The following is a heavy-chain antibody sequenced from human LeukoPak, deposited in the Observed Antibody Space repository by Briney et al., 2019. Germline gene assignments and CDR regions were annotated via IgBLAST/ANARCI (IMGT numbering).Heavy chain of an antibody. CDR1: GFAFNKFG. Sequence: GEYLRLSCAASGFAFNKFGMHWVRQAPGKGLEWVAFIRYDGTNEFYADSVKGRFTISRDNSKNTLYLQLGSLRVDDTAVYYCAPPDVRRGYNFGYGVDGFGIWGQGTTVTVSS. CDR2: IRYDGTNE. J-gene: IGHJ3*02. CDR3: APPDVRRGYNFGYGVDGFGI. V-gene: IGHV3-30*02. D-gene: IGHD1-1*01.